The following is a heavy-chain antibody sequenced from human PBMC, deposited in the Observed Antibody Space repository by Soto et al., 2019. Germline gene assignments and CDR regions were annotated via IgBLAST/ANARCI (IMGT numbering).Heavy chain of an antibody. CDR3: ARQGDSVFGVINPFHY. CDR2: LSFSGST. D-gene: IGHD3-3*01. Sequence: PSETLSLTCTVSGGSISSSNYYWGWIRQPPGKGLEWIGSLSFSGSTYYNPSLKSRVTISVDTSKNQFSLNLSSVTAAETAVFYCARQGDSVFGVINPFHYWGQGTLVTVSS. CDR1: GGSISSSNYY. V-gene: IGHV4-39*01. J-gene: IGHJ4*02.